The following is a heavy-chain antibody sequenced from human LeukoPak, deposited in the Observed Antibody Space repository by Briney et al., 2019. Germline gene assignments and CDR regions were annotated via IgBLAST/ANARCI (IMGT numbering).Heavy chain of an antibody. J-gene: IGHJ4*02. CDR3: ARRYCSSTSCPTSFDY. Sequence: SETLSLTCAVYGGSFSGYYWSWIRQPPGKGLEWIGEINHSGSTNYNPSLKSRVTISVDTSKNQFSLKLSSVTAADTAVYCCARRYCSSTSCPTSFDYWGQGTLVTVSS. CDR2: INHSGST. V-gene: IGHV4-34*01. CDR1: GGSFSGYY. D-gene: IGHD2-2*01.